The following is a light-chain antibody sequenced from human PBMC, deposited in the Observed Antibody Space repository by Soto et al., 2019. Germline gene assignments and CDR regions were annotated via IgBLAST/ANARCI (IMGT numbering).Light chain of an antibody. CDR2: DAS. Sequence: EIVLTQSPATLSLSPGERATLSCRASQSVSSYFAWYQQKPGQAPNLLIYDASNRATGIPARFSGSGSGTDFPHTISSLEPEDFAVYYCQQRSTWPVTFGQGTKVEI. CDR3: QQRSTWPVT. J-gene: IGKJ1*01. V-gene: IGKV3-11*01. CDR1: QSVSSY.